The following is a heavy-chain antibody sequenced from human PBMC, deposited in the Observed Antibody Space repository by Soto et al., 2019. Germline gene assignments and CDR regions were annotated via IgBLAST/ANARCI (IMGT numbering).Heavy chain of an antibody. CDR1: GFAIRSNA. Sequence: QVQLVESGGGVVQPGRSLRLSCEASGFAIRSNAIHWVRQAPGKGLEWVADISFEGSYKYYADSVKGRFTVSRDNSKNTVSLQMDSLTGEDSALYYCVRAAGIAAAGSSQGVLWGQGTLVTVSS. D-gene: IGHD6-13*01. CDR2: ISFEGSYK. V-gene: IGHV3-30*04. J-gene: IGHJ4*02. CDR3: VRAAGIAAAGSSQGVL.